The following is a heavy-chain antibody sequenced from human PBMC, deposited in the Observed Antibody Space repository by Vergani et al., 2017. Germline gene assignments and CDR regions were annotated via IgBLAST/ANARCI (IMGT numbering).Heavy chain of an antibody. CDR2: ISSSSSYI. J-gene: IGHJ3*02. D-gene: IGHD2-15*01. CDR1: GFTFNTYT. V-gene: IGHV3-21*05. Sequence: EVQLVESGGGLVQPGGSLRLSCAASGFTFNTYTMNWVRQAPGKGLEWISYISSSSSYIYYADSVKGRFTISRDNAKNSLYLQMNSLRAEDTAVYYCAREGGYCSGGSCPVVARVRAFDIWGQGTMVTVSS. CDR3: AREGGYCSGGSCPVVARVRAFDI.